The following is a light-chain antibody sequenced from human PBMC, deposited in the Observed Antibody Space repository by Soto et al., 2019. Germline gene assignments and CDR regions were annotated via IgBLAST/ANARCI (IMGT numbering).Light chain of an antibody. CDR2: EVS. V-gene: IGLV2-8*01. Sequence: QSALTQPPSASGSPGQSVTISCTGNSSDVGAYNYVSWYQQYPGKAPKLMIYEVSKRPSGVPDRFSGSKSGKTASLTVSGLQPEDEADYYCTSYAGSNIWVFGGGTKLTFL. J-gene: IGLJ3*02. CDR3: TSYAGSNIWV. CDR1: SSDVGAYNY.